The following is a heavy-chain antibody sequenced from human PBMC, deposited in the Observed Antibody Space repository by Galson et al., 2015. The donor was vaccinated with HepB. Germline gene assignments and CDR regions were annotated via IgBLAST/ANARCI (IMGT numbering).Heavy chain of an antibody. CDR2: ISSSSSYT. CDR3: ARERRSGSGSYRYYFDY. Sequence: SLRLSCAASGFTFSDYYMSWIRQAPGKGLEWVSYISSSSSYTNYADSVKGRFTISRDNAKNSLYLQMNSLRAEDTAVYYCARERRSGSGSYRYYFDYWGQGTLVTVSS. CDR1: GFTFSDYY. V-gene: IGHV3-11*05. J-gene: IGHJ4*02. D-gene: IGHD3-10*01.